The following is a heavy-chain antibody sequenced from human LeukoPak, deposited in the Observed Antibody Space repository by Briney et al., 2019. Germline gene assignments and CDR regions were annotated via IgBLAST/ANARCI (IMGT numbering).Heavy chain of an antibody. V-gene: IGHV3-7*01. CDR3: ARAKPKNMVRGLIMRRESRYYFDY. Sequence: GGSLRLSCAASGFTFSSYWMSWVRQAPGKGLEWVANIKQDGSEIYYVDSVKGRFTISRDNAKNSLYLQMNSLRAEDTAVYYCARAKPKNMVRGLIMRRESRYYFDYWGQGTLVTVSS. CDR2: IKQDGSEI. CDR1: GFTFSSYW. D-gene: IGHD3-10*01. J-gene: IGHJ4*02.